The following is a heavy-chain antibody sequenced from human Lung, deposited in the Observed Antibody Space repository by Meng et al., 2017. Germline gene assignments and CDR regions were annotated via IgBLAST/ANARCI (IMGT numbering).Heavy chain of an antibody. J-gene: IGHJ5*02. V-gene: IGHV1-69*02. CDR2: IIPMLGIV. Sequence: QVQLVHSGAEVKTPGSSVRVSCKPSGGTFSSHTISWVRQAPRQGLEWMGRIIPMLGIVNYAETFRGRVTITADTSTSTTYLELSSLRSEDTAVYFCARGRYYDNSGYYFDTWGQGTLVTVSS. CDR1: GGTFSSHT. CDR3: ARGRYYDNSGYYFDT. D-gene: IGHD3-22*01.